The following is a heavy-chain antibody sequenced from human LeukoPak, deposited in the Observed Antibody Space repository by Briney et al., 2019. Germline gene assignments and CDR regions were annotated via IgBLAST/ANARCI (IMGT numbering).Heavy chain of an antibody. V-gene: IGHV4-34*01. CDR3: ARGRVAARPFDY. Sequence: PSETLSLTCAVYGGSFSGYYWSWIRQPPGKGLEWIGEINHSGSTNYNPSLKSRVTISVDTSKNQFSLKLSSVTAADTVVYYCARGRVAARPFDYWGQGTLVTVSS. CDR1: GGSFSGYY. J-gene: IGHJ4*02. CDR2: INHSGST. D-gene: IGHD6-6*01.